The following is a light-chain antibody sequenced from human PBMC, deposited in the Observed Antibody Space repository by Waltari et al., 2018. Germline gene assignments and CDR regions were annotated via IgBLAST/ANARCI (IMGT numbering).Light chain of an antibody. CDR1: SSDVGRYNL. J-gene: IGLJ3*02. V-gene: IGLV2-23*01. CDR3: CSYAGSAIWV. Sequence: QSALTQPASVSGSPGQSITLSCTGPSSDVGRYNLLPWYQQHPGKAPTPMIYEDNKRPSGVSNRFSGSKSGNTASLTISGLQAEDEADYYCCSYAGSAIWVFGGGTKLTVL. CDR2: EDN.